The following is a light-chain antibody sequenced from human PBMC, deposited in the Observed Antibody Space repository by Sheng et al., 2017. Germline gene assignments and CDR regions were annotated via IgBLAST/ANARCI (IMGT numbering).Light chain of an antibody. Sequence: SYALTQPPSVSVSPGQTARITCSGDALSKQYVSWYQKRPGQAPVVVIYKDTERPSGIPERFSGSSSGTTVTLTISGVQAEDEADYYCQSRDNIGTFDVVFGGGTKLTVL. CDR1: ALSKQY. V-gene: IGLV3-25*03. CDR3: QSRDNIGTFDVV. J-gene: IGLJ2*01. CDR2: KDT.